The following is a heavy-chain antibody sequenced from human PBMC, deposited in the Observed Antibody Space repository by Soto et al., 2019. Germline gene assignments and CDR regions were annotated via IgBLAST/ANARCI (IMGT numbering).Heavy chain of an antibody. D-gene: IGHD5-12*01. CDR3: AKPVSSGYDVDY. CDR2: ISTSGGST. J-gene: IGHJ4*02. V-gene: IGHV3-23*01. CDR1: GFTFSSYA. Sequence: GGSLRLSCAAAGFTFSSYAMSWVRQAPGKGLEWVSAISTSGGSTYYADSVKGRFTISRDNSKNTLYLQMNSLRADDTAVYYCAKPVSSGYDVDYWGQGTLVTVSS.